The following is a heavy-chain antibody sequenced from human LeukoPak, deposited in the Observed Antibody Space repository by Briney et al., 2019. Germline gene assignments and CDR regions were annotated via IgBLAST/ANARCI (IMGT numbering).Heavy chain of an antibody. Sequence: GESLKISCKGSGYIFTSYWIGWVRQMPGKGLEWMGIIYPGDSDTRYSPSFQGQVTISADKSISTAYLQWSSLKASDTAMYYCARLVGYCSGGSCYHFDYWGQGTLVTVSS. D-gene: IGHD2-15*01. J-gene: IGHJ4*02. CDR2: IYPGDSDT. V-gene: IGHV5-51*01. CDR1: GYIFTSYW. CDR3: ARLVGYCSGGSCYHFDY.